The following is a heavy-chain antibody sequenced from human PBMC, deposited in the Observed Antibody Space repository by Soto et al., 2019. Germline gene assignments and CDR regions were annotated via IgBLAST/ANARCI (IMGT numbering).Heavy chain of an antibody. V-gene: IGHV3-23*01. CDR1: GFMFSSYA. CDR2: ISGSGDGT. Sequence: EVQLLESGGGLVQFGGSLRLSCAASGFMFSSYAMSWVRQAPGKGLEWVSVISGSGDGTYYADSVKGRFTISRNNFKDTLYLQMNSLRAEDTAVYYCAKTFFSGSGSYRGWFDPWGQGIQVTVSS. CDR3: AKTFFSGSGSYRGWFDP. D-gene: IGHD3-10*01. J-gene: IGHJ5*02.